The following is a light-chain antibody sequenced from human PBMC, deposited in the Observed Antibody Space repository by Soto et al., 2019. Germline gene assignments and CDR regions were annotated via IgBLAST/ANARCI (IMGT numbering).Light chain of an antibody. CDR3: CSYTDGSSVL. J-gene: IGLJ3*02. CDR1: SSDVGGYNY. CDR2: EVT. V-gene: IGLV2-14*01. Sequence: QSVLTQPASVSGSPGQSITISCTGTSSDVGGYNYVSWYQQHPGKAPKLMIYEVTNRPSGVSNRFSGSKSGNTASLTISGLQAEDEADYYCCSYTDGSSVLFGGGTKLTVL.